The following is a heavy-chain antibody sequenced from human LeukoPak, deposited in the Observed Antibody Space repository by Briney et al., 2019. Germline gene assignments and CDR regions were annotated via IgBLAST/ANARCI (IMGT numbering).Heavy chain of an antibody. CDR2: IYPGDSDT. D-gene: IGHD1-26*01. J-gene: IGHJ6*02. Sequence: GESLKISCKGSGYSFTSYWIGWVRQMPGKGLEWMGIIYPGDSDTRYSPSFQGQATISADKSISTAYLQWSSLKASDTAMYYCATGGSSPSYYYGMDVWGQGTTVTVSS. CDR1: GYSFTSYW. V-gene: IGHV5-51*01. CDR3: ATGGSSPSYYYGMDV.